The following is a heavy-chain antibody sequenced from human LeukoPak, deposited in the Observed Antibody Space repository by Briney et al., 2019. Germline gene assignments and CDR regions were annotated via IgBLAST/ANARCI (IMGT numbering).Heavy chain of an antibody. J-gene: IGHJ4*02. D-gene: IGHD4-17*01. Sequence: AASVTVSCKASGYTFNKYYMHWVRQAPGQGLEWMGIINPSGGSTSYAQKFQGRVTMTRDMSTSTVYMELSSLTSEDTAVYYCARESGSVTSEVDFDYWGQGTLVTVSS. V-gene: IGHV1-46*02. CDR1: GYTFNKYY. CDR2: INPSGGST. CDR3: ARESGSVTSEVDFDY.